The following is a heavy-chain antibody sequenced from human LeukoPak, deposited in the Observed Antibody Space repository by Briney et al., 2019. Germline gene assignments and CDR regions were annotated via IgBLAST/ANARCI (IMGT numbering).Heavy chain of an antibody. Sequence: PSETLSLTCAVYGGSFSGYYRSWIRQPPGKGLEWIGEINHSGSTNYNPSLKSRVTISVDTSKNQFSLKLSSVTAADTAVYYCARLNYDFWSGYDYWGQGTLVTVSS. V-gene: IGHV4-34*01. CDR2: INHSGST. CDR3: ARLNYDFWSGYDY. J-gene: IGHJ4*02. CDR1: GGSFSGYY. D-gene: IGHD3-3*01.